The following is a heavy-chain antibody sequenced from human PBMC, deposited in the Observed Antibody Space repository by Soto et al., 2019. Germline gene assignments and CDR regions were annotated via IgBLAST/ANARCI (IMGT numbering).Heavy chain of an antibody. J-gene: IGHJ4*02. V-gene: IGHV3-23*01. CDR1: EFTFSNYA. D-gene: IGHD3-22*01. Sequence: EVQLLESGGGLVQPGGSLRLSCAASEFTFSNYAMSWVRQAPGKGLEWVSAISYGGGTTYYADSVKRRFTISRDNSKNTLYLQMNSLRAEDTAVYYCAKNPGYYYDSTGYHFDYWGQGTLVTVSS. CDR2: ISYGGGTT. CDR3: AKNPGYYYDSTGYHFDY.